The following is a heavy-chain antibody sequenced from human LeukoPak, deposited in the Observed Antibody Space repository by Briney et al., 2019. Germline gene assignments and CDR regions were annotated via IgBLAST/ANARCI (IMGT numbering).Heavy chain of an antibody. CDR3: ARDPGDGYNYWYFDY. CDR2: IYYSGST. CDR1: GGSISSYY. J-gene: IGHJ4*02. D-gene: IGHD5-24*01. Sequence: SETLSLTCTVSGGSISSYYWSWIRQPPGKGLEWIGYIYYSGSTNYNPSLKSRVTISVDTSKNQFSLKLSSVTAADTAVYYCARDPGDGYNYWYFDYWGQGTLVTVS. V-gene: IGHV4-59*01.